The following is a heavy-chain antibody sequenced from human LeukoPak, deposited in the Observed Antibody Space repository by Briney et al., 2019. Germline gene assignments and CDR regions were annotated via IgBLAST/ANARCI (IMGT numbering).Heavy chain of an antibody. V-gene: IGHV1-69*13. CDR1: GGTFSSYA. CDR3: AMVSAGAQAYCGGDCYSFDY. D-gene: IGHD2-21*02. J-gene: IGHJ4*02. Sequence: SVTVSCTASGGTFSSYAISWVRQAPGQGLEWMGGIIPIFGTANYAQKFQGRVTITADESTSTAYMELSGLRSEDTAVYYCAMVSAGAQAYCGGDCYSFDYWGQGTLVTVSS. CDR2: IIPIFGTA.